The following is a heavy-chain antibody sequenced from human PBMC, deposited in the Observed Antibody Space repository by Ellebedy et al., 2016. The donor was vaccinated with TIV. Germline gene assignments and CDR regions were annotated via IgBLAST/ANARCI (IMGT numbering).Heavy chain of an antibody. Sequence: GGSLRLSCAASGFTLKTYWMSWVRQAPGKGLEWVATIKQDGSVTYYGDSVNGRFTTSGDSAKNLLYLQMSSLRAEDTAVYYCVSSGATPDHYWGLGTLVTVSS. CDR3: VSSGATPDHY. D-gene: IGHD3-10*01. V-gene: IGHV3-7*03. J-gene: IGHJ4*02. CDR2: IKQDGSVT. CDR1: GFTLKTYW.